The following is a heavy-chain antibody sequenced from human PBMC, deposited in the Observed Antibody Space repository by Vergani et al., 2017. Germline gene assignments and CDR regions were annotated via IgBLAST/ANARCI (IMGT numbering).Heavy chain of an antibody. V-gene: IGHV1-69*13. D-gene: IGHD3-22*01. J-gene: IGHJ4*02. Sequence: QVQLVQSGAEVKKPGSSVKVSCKASGGPFKNSAFSGVRQVPGQGLEWMGRIITFFGTTDYAQKFQGRFTIIADEFTKTVDMQLSNLRSEDTALYYCAIVTDYYDSSGYYLDYWGQGTLVTVSS. CDR2: IITFFGTT. CDR1: GGPFKNSA. CDR3: AIVTDYYDSSGYYLDY.